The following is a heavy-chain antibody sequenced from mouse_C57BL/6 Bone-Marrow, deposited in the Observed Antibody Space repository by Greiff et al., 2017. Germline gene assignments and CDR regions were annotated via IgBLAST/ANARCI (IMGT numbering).Heavy chain of an antibody. J-gene: IGHJ4*01. Sequence: EVKLVESGEGLVKPGGSLKLSCAASGFTFSSYAMSWVRQTPEKGLEWVAYISSGGDYINYADTVKGRFTISRDNARNTLYLQMSSLKSEDTAMYYCTRDSSGYDYAMDYWGQGTSVTVSS. V-gene: IGHV5-9-1*02. D-gene: IGHD3-2*02. CDR1: GFTFSSYA. CDR2: ISSGGDYI. CDR3: TRDSSGYDYAMDY.